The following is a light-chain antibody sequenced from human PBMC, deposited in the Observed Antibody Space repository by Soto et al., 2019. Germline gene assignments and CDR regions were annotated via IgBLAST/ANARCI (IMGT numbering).Light chain of an antibody. CDR3: QQYSSLWT. CDR1: QSVSNNY. Sequence: DIGLTPSAGTLALSPGERATLSVWASQSVSNNYLAWYQQKPGQAPRLLISAASSRATGIPDRFSGSGSATVFTLSISRLEHDDVAVYYCQQYSSLWTFGQGTKVDIK. V-gene: IGKV3-20*01. J-gene: IGKJ1*01. CDR2: AAS.